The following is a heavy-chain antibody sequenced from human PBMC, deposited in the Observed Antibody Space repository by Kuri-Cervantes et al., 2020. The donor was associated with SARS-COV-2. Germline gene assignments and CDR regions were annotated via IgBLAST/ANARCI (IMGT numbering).Heavy chain of an antibody. CDR1: GFTFSSYS. V-gene: IGHV3-21*01. CDR2: ISSSSSYI. Sequence: GGSLRLSCAASGFTFSSYSMNWVRQAPGEGLEWVSSISSSSSYIYYADSVKGRFTISRDNAKNSLYLQMNSLRAEDTAVYYCARDYEPAAQLTYYYYYGMDVWGQGTTVTVSS. CDR3: ARDYEPAAQLTYYYYYGMDV. D-gene: IGHD2-2*01. J-gene: IGHJ6*02.